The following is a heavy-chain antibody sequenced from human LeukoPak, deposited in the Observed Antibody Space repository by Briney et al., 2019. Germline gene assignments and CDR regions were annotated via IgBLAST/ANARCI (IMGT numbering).Heavy chain of an antibody. CDR3: SKPLRPFDD. D-gene: IGHD3-3*01. CDR1: GFTLSSYA. J-gene: IGHJ4*02. CDR2: LSGSGDSK. Sequence: GGSLRLSCAASGFTLSSYAMSGGPQARGKGVECVSDLSGSGDSKYCADSVRGGFTFSGEIPKNTLYLQLNTLRAGATPVYFLSKPLRPFDDWGQGTLVTVSS. V-gene: IGHV3-23*01.